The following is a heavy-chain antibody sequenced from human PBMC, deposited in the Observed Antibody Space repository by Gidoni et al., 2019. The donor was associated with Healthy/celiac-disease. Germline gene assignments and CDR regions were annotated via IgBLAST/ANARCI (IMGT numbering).Heavy chain of an antibody. Sequence: QVQLVQSGAEVKKPGSSVKVSCKASGGTFSSYAISWGRQAPGQGLEWMGGIIPIFGTANYAQKFKGRVTITADESTSTAYMELSSLRSEDTAVYYCARDAGDSKTSLNYYYYYYMDGWGKGTTVTVSS. D-gene: IGHD2-2*01. V-gene: IGHV1-69*01. CDR1: GGTFSSYA. CDR3: ARDAGDSKTSLNYYYYYYMDG. J-gene: IGHJ6*03. CDR2: IIPIFGTA.